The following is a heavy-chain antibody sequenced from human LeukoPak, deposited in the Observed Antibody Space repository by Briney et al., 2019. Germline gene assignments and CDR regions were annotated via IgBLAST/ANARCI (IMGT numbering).Heavy chain of an antibody. J-gene: IGHJ6*02. CDR1: GFTVSSNY. CDR2: IYSGGST. V-gene: IGHV3-53*01. CDR3: AREAPYYYYGMDV. Sequence: GGSLRLSCAASGFTVSSNYMSWVRQAPGKGLYSVSVIYSGGSTYYADSVKGRFTISRDNSKNTLYLQMNSLRAEDTAVYYCAREAPYYYYGMDVWGQGTTVTVSS.